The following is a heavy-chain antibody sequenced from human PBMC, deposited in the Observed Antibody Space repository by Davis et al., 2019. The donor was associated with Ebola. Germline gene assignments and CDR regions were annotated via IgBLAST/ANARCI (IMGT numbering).Heavy chain of an antibody. CDR3: ARPRRDPYANEAFDI. V-gene: IGHV4-34*01. D-gene: IGHD5-24*01. CDR1: GGSFSGYY. Sequence: GSLRLSCAVYGGSFSGYYWSWIRQPPGKGLEWIGEINHSGSTNYNPSLKSRVTISVDTSKNQFSLKLSSVTAADTALYYCARPRRDPYANEAFDIWGQGTMVTVSS. CDR2: INHSGST. J-gene: IGHJ3*02.